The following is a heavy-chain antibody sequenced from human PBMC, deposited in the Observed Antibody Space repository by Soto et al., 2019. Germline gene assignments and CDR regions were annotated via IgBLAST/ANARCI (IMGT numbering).Heavy chain of an antibody. CDR3: TRPRVIHLGAEAFHY. D-gene: IGHD1-26*01. CDR1: GFTFSSYA. CDR2: ISGRGGST. J-gene: IGHJ4*02. V-gene: IGHV3-23*01. Sequence: GGSLRLSCGASGFTFSSYAMSWVRQAPGKGLEWVSAISGRGGSTYYADSVKGRFTISRDNSKNTLYLQMNSLRAEDTAVYYCTRPRVIHLGAEAFHYWGQGTLVTVTS.